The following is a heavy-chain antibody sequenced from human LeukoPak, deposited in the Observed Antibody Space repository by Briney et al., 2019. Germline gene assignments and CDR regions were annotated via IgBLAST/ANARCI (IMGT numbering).Heavy chain of an antibody. V-gene: IGHV1-69*05. CDR3: ARDPMATVKASGNWFDP. D-gene: IGHD4-11*01. CDR2: IIPIFGTA. CDR1: GGTFSSYA. J-gene: IGHJ5*02. Sequence: SVKVSCKASGGTFSSYAISWVRQAPGQGLEWMGGIIPIFGTANYAQKFQGRVTMTRDTSTSTVYMELSSLRSEDTAVYYCARDPMATVKASGNWFDPWGQGTRVTVSS.